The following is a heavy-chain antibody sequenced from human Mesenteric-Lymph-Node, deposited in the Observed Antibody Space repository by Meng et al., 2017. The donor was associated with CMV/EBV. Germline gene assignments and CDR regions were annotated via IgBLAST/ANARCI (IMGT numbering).Heavy chain of an antibody. CDR2: IYYSGST. D-gene: IGHD6-19*01. Sequence: SGGSISTGVYYWSWIRQHPGKGLEWIGYIYYSGSTYYNPSLKSRLTISVDTSKNQFSLKLSPVTAADTAVYYCARGSTAVAGTPDYWGQGTLVTVSS. CDR3: ARGSTAVAGTPDY. V-gene: IGHV4-31*02. J-gene: IGHJ4*02. CDR1: GGSISTGVYY.